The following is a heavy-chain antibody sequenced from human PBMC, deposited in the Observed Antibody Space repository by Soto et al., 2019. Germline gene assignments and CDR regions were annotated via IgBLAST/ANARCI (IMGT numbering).Heavy chain of an antibody. D-gene: IGHD1-26*01. CDR3: ARGGGGSYYFDY. J-gene: IGHJ4*02. CDR2: INHSGST. Sequence: SETLSLTCAVYGGSFSGYYWSWIRQPPGKGLEWIGEINHSGSTNYNPSLKSRVTISVDTSKNQFSLKLSSVTAADTAVYYCARGGGGSYYFDYWGQGTLVTVSS. CDR1: GGSFSGYY. V-gene: IGHV4-34*01.